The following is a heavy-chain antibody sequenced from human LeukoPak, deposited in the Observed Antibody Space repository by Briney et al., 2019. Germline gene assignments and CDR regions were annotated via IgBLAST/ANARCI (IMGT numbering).Heavy chain of an antibody. CDR2: IYYSGST. CDR3: AIAGWFGELFTYYYYMDV. V-gene: IGHV4-59*01. J-gene: IGHJ6*03. D-gene: IGHD3-10*01. Sequence: SETLSLTCTVSGGSISSYYWSWIRQPPGKGLEWIGYIYYSGSTNYNPSLKSRVTISVDTSKNQFSLKLSSVTAADTAVYYCAIAGWFGELFTYYYYMDVWGKGTTVTVSS. CDR1: GGSISSYY.